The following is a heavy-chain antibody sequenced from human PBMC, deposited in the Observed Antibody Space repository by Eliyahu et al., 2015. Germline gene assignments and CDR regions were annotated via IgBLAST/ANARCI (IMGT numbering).Heavy chain of an antibody. CDR1: GFXVSSNY. CDR3: ARASYDFWSGYHPVDV. CDR2: XYSGGXT. Sequence: EVQLVETGGGLIQPGGSLRLXCAAXGFXVSSNYMXWVRQXPGKGLEWVSVXYSGGXTYYADSVKGRFTISRDNSKNXLXLQMNSLRAEDTAVYYCARASYDFWSGYHPVDVWGQGTTVTVSS. D-gene: IGHD3-3*01. V-gene: IGHV3-53*02. J-gene: IGHJ6*02.